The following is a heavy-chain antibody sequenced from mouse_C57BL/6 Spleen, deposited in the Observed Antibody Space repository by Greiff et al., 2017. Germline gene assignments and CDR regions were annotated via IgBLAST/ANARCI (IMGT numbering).Heavy chain of an antibody. V-gene: IGHV7-3*01. CDR2: IRNKANGYTT. Sequence: EVHLVESGGGLVQPGGSLSLSCAASGFTFTDYYMSWVRQPPGKALEWLGFIRNKANGYTTEYSASVKGRFTISRDNSQSILYLQMNALRAEDSATYYCARGYGSSDYWGQGTTLTVSS. CDR3: ARGYGSSDY. D-gene: IGHD1-1*01. J-gene: IGHJ2*01. CDR1: GFTFTDYY.